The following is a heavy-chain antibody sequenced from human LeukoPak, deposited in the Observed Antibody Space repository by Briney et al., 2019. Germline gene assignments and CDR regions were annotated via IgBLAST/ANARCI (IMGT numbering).Heavy chain of an antibody. V-gene: IGHV3-53*01. CDR2: VYSGGST. CDR1: GFPFSHAW. CDR3: ARPSWGSSSRYYFDY. D-gene: IGHD6-13*01. Sequence: PGGSLRLSCAASGFPFSHAWMSWVRQAPGKGLEGVSVVYSGGSTFYADSVKGRFTISRDNSKNTLYLHMNSLRAEDTAVYYCARPSWGSSSRYYFDYWGQGTLVTVSS. J-gene: IGHJ4*02.